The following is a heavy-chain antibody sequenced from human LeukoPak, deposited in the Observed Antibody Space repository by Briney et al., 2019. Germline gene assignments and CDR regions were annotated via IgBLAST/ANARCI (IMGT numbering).Heavy chain of an antibody. CDR1: GYTFISYD. V-gene: IGHV1-8*03. CDR2: MNPNGGNT. Sequence: ASVKVSCKASGYTFISYDINWVRQVTGQGLEWMGWMNPNGGNTGYAQKFQGRVTITRNTSISTAFMELSSLRSEDTAVYYCARRAVGNSHYYSMDVWGKGTTVTVSS. D-gene: IGHD6-19*01. CDR3: ARRAVGNSHYYSMDV. J-gene: IGHJ6*03.